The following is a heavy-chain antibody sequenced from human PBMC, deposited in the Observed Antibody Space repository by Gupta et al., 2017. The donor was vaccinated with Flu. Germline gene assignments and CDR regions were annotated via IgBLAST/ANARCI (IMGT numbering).Heavy chain of an antibody. CDR2: IKQDGSEK. D-gene: IGHD3-10*01. V-gene: IGHV3-7*01. Sequence: EVQLVESGGGLVQPGGSLRLSCAASGFTFSSYWMSWVRQAPGKGLEWVANIKQDGSEKYYVDSVKGRFTISRDNAKNSLYLQMNSLRAEDTAVYYCARVSGVLVYYYMDVWGKGTTVTVSS. J-gene: IGHJ6*03. CDR3: ARVSGVLVYYYMDV. CDR1: GFTFSSYW.